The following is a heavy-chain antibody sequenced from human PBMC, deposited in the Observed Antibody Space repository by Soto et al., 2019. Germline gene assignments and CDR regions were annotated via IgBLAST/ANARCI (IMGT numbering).Heavy chain of an antibody. Sequence: TSVKVSCKASGYTFANYGIGWVRQAPGQGLEWMGWINTYNGNTNHAQKLQGRVTMTTDTSMITAYMELRSLRSDDTAVYYCASGVGSGAYYNQYNWFDPWGQGTLVTVSS. CDR1: GYTFANYG. D-gene: IGHD3-10*01. V-gene: IGHV1-18*01. J-gene: IGHJ5*02. CDR3: ASGVGSGAYYNQYNWFDP. CDR2: INTYNGNT.